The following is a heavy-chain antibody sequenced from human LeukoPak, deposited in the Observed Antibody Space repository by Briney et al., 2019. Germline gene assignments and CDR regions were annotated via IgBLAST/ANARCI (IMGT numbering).Heavy chain of an antibody. V-gene: IGHV3-9*01. CDR1: GFTFDDYA. CDR2: ISWNSGSI. CDR3: AKGKIVGATDPYDWFDP. J-gene: IGHJ5*02. Sequence: GGSLRLSCAASGFTFDDYAMHWVRQAPGKGLEWVSGISWNSGSIGYADSVKGRFTISRDNAKNSLYLQMNSLRAEDTALYYCAKGKIVGATDPYDWFDPWGQGTLVTVSS. D-gene: IGHD1-26*01.